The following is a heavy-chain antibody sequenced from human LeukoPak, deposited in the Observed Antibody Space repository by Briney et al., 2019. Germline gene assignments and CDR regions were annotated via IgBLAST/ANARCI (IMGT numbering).Heavy chain of an antibody. Sequence: GGPQTLFCAASGLTVSSNHMRWLRRARGRGLEGVTDIYSGGNTFFGGSGKGRFTISRDSSKTTLYLQMNSLRAEDTAVYYCARQDSYGYYWGQGTLVTVSS. CDR3: ARQDSYGYY. J-gene: IGHJ4*02. V-gene: IGHV3-66*04. CDR1: GLTVSSNH. CDR2: IYSGGNT. D-gene: IGHD5-18*01.